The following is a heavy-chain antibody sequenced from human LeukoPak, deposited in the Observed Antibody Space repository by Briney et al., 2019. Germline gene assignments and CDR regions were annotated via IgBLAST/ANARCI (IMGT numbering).Heavy chain of an antibody. Sequence: ASVKVSCKASQYTITDYYIHWVRQAPGQGLEWMGWMNSKTGGTNSAQMFQDRVTLTRDTSINTAFMEVKRLTTDDTAVYYCARGVGTSWFDPWGQGTPVTVSS. J-gene: IGHJ5*02. D-gene: IGHD2-15*01. CDR2: MNSKTGGT. CDR1: QYTITDYY. CDR3: ARGVGTSWFDP. V-gene: IGHV1-2*02.